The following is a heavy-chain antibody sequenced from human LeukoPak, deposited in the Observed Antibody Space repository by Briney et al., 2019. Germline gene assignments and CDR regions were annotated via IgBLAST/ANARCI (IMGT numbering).Heavy chain of an antibody. CDR2: MNPNSGNT. D-gene: IGHD3-22*01. Sequence: ASVKVSCTASGYTFTSYDINWVRQATGQGLEWMGWMNPNSGNTGYAQKFQGRVTITADESTSTAYMELSSLRSEDTAVYYCARGPITTRSHFDYWGQGTLVTVSS. V-gene: IGHV1-8*01. J-gene: IGHJ4*02. CDR1: GYTFTSYD. CDR3: ARGPITTRSHFDY.